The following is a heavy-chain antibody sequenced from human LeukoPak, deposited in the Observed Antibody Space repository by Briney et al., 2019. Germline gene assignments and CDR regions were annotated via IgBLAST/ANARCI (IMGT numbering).Heavy chain of an antibody. D-gene: IGHD2-8*01. V-gene: IGHV1-2*02. Sequence: GASVTVSCKASAYTFTGYYLHWVRQAPGQGPEWMGWIDPNNGDTEYAQKFQGRVTMTRVRSISTAYMELSRLTSDDTAVYYCARRSRNGLDAFDIWGQGTMVTVSS. CDR3: ARRSRNGLDAFDI. CDR1: AYTFTGYY. CDR2: IDPNNGDT. J-gene: IGHJ3*02.